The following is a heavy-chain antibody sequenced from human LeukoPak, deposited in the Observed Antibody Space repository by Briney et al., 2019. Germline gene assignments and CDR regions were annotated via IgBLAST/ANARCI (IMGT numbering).Heavy chain of an antibody. Sequence: GGSLRLSCASSGFTVSNHCMHWVRQAPGKGLVWVSRICSDGTKYYADSVKGRFTISRDDAKNTPSLQMNSLRAEDTAVYYCARELEVGLGFDYWGQGSLVTVSS. CDR1: GFTVSNHC. CDR3: ARELEVGLGFDY. V-gene: IGHV3-74*01. J-gene: IGHJ4*02. D-gene: IGHD3-22*01. CDR2: ICSDGTK.